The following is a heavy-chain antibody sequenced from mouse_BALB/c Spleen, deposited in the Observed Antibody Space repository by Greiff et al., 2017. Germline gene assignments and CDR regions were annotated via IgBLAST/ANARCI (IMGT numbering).Heavy chain of an antibody. V-gene: IGHV1S137*01. CDR2: ISCYNRAT. CDR3: ARGGHYDSSWFAY. CDR1: GYTFTDYA. D-gene: IGHD2-4*01. Sequence: QVQLQQSGAELVRPGVSVKISCKGSGYTFTDYAMHWVKQGPRKSLEWIGYISCYNRATSYNQKFKGKAIFTVDKSSSTAYMQFNSLTSEDSAVYYCARGGHYDSSWFAYWGQGTLVTVSA. J-gene: IGHJ3*01.